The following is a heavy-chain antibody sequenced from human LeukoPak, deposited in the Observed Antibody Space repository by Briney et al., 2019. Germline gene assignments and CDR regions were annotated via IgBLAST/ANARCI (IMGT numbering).Heavy chain of an antibody. D-gene: IGHD1-14*01. J-gene: IGHJ4*02. CDR1: GYTFTAYY. CDR3: ARTGSFDY. V-gene: IGHV1-2*06. CDR2: INPNSGAT. Sequence: VNFSCKASGYTFTAYYMHWVRQAPGQGLEWMGRINPNSGATIYAQNFQGRVTMTTDTTISTAYMELTRLGSDDTAVYYCARTGSFDYWGQGTLVTVSS.